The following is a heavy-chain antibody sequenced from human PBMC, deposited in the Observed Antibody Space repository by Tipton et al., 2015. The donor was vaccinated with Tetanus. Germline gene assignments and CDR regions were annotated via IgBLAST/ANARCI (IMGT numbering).Heavy chain of an antibody. V-gene: IGHV1-2*02. CDR1: GYTFTGYY. J-gene: IGHJ6*02. D-gene: IGHD3-22*01. CDR3: ARDRGDYIYYGMDV. CDR2: IDPNSGGT. Sequence: QVQLVQSGAEVKKPGASLKVSCKASGYTFTGYYLYWVRQAPGQGLEWMGWIDPNSGGTAYAQKFQGRVTMTRDTSISTVDMELSRLRSDDTAVYYCARDRGDYIYYGMDVWGPGTTVTVSS.